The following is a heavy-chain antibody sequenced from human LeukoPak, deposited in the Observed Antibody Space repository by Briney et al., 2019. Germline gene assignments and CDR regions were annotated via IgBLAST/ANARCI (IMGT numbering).Heavy chain of an antibody. CDR1: GFTFSPYW. V-gene: IGHV3-7*05. J-gene: IGHJ4*02. CDR2: INQDGSEK. D-gene: IGHD6-19*01. CDR3: VRGSGWNIY. Sequence: GGSLRLSCAASGFTFSPYWMTRVRQAPGKGLEWVANINQDGSEKYYVDSVKGRFTISRDNAKNSLFLQMNSLRADDTAVYYCVRGSGWNIYWGQGTLVTVSS.